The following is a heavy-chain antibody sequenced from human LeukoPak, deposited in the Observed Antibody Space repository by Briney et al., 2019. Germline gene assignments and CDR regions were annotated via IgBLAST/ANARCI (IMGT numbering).Heavy chain of an antibody. Sequence: SETLSLTCTVSGGSISSSSYYWGWIRQPPGKGLEWIGSIYYSGSTYYNPSLKSRVTISVDTSKNQFSLKLSSVIAADTAVYYCATRQKYSSSWYDTSDYWGQGTLVTVSS. D-gene: IGHD6-13*01. V-gene: IGHV4-39*07. CDR1: GGSISSSSYY. CDR2: IYYSGST. CDR3: ATRQKYSSSWYDTSDY. J-gene: IGHJ4*02.